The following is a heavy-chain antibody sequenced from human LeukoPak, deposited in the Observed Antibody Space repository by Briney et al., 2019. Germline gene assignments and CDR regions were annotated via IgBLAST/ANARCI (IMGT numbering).Heavy chain of an antibody. V-gene: IGHV3-7*01. CDR2: IKQDGSEQ. Sequence: PGGSLRLSCAASGFTFTTYWMGWVRQAPGKGLEWVANIKQDGSEQYYVDSVKGRFTISRDNSKNTLYLQMNSLRAEDTAVYYCARDGEASYYYYYMDVWGKGTTVTVSS. CDR1: GFTFTTYW. J-gene: IGHJ6*03. CDR3: ARDGEASYYYYYMDV.